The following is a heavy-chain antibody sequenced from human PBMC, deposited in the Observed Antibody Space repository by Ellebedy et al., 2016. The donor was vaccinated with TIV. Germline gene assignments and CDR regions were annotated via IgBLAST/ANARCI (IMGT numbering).Heavy chain of an antibody. CDR2: IYYSGST. J-gene: IGHJ3*02. V-gene: IGHV4-59*08. CDR1: GGSISSYY. D-gene: IGHD1-26*01. Sequence: SETLSLTXTVSGGSISSYYWSWIRQPPGKGLEWIGYIYYSGSTNYNPSLKSRVTISVDTSKNQFSLKLSSVTAADTAVYYCARRGWWEFAHGAFDIWGQGTMVTVSS. CDR3: ARRGWWEFAHGAFDI.